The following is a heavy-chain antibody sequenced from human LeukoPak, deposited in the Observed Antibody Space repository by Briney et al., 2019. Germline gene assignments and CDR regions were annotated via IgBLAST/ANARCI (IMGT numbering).Heavy chain of an antibody. D-gene: IGHD6-19*01. J-gene: IGHJ4*02. CDR2: IYYRGIT. CDR3: ARVISSGWAGFDY. Sequence: SETLSLTCAVYGGSFSGYYWSWIRQPPGKGLEWIGYIYYRGITNYNPSLGGRVTISVDMSKNQMSLKLNSVTTADTAVYYCARVISSGWAGFDYWGQGALVTVSS. V-gene: IGHV4-59*01. CDR1: GGSFSGYY.